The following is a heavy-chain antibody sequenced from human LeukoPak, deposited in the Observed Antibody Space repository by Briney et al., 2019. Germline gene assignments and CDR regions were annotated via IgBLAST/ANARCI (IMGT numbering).Heavy chain of an antibody. D-gene: IGHD5-18*01. CDR2: ISGGGGGRT. Sequence: PGGSLRLSCAAYGFTFSSNGMTWVRQAPGKGLEWVSDISGGGGGRTQFADSVKGRFTISRDNAKNTLYLQMNSLRAEDTAVYYCARDGYSFGHDFDYWGQGTLVTVSS. V-gene: IGHV3-23*01. CDR3: ARDGYSFGHDFDY. J-gene: IGHJ4*02. CDR1: GFTFSSNG.